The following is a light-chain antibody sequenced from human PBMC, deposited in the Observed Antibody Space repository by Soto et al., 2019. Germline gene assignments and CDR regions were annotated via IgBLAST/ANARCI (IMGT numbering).Light chain of an antibody. CDR2: GVT. J-gene: IGLJ2*01. V-gene: IGLV2-8*01. Sequence: QSVLPQPPSASGSPGPSVTISCTGTSSDAGAYDRVSWFPQHPGKAPKLIISGVTDRISGVPDRFSGSKSGNTASLTVSGLQDEDEADYYCASYGGRDDMIFGGGTKLAVL. CDR1: SSDAGAYDR. CDR3: ASYGGRDDMI.